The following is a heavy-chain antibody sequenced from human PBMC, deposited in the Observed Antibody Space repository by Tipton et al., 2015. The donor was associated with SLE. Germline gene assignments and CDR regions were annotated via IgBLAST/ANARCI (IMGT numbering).Heavy chain of an antibody. CDR1: GFTFDDYA. Sequence: RSLRLSCAASGFTFDDYAMQWIRQAPGKGLEWVSGINWNTVIIGYADSVQGRFTISRDNAKNSLYLQMNSLRAEDSALYYCARDYYDSSGYSYYYYMDVWGKGTTVTVSS. CDR2: INWNTVII. J-gene: IGHJ6*03. CDR3: ARDYYDSSGYSYYYYMDV. D-gene: IGHD3-22*01. V-gene: IGHV3-9*01.